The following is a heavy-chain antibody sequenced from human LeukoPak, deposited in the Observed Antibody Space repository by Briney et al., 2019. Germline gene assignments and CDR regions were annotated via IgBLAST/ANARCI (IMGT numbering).Heavy chain of an antibody. CDR2: INHSGST. Sequence: SETLSLTCAVYGGSFSGYYWSWIRQSPGKGLEWIGEINHSGSTNYNPSLKSRVTISVDTSKNQFSLKLSSVTAADTAVYYCARHGTYYYDSSGYYTSYYFDYWGQGTLVTVSS. D-gene: IGHD3-22*01. CDR1: GGSFSGYY. CDR3: ARHGTYYYDSSGYYTSYYFDY. V-gene: IGHV4-34*01. J-gene: IGHJ4*02.